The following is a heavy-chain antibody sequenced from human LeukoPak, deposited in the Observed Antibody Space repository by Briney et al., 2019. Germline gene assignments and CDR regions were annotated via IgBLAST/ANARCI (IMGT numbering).Heavy chain of an antibody. CDR3: AKDSSIAAACRLGFDY. V-gene: IGHV3-30*02. D-gene: IGHD6-13*01. CDR2: IRYDGSDK. CDR1: GFTFSSSG. Sequence: VGSLRLSCAASGFTFSSSGMHWVRQAPGKGLEWLAFIRYDGSDKYYADSVKGRFTISRDNSKNTLFLQMSSLRPEDTAVYYCAKDSSIAAACRLGFDYWGQGTLVTVSS. J-gene: IGHJ4*02.